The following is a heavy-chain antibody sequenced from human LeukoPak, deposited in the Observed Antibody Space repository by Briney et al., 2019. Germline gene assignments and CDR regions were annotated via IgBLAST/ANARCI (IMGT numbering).Heavy chain of an antibody. CDR2: INPSGGST. CDR3: ARDRGRYYDSSGYYYTPLYYYYGMDV. D-gene: IGHD3-22*01. CDR1: GYTFPSYF. V-gene: IGHV1-46*01. J-gene: IGHJ6*02. Sequence: ASVKVSCKASGYTFPSYFMHWVRQAPGQGLEWMGIINPSGGSTSYAQKFQGRVTMTRDTSTSTVYMELSSLRSEDTAVYYCARDRGRYYDSSGYYYTPLYYYYGMDVWGQGTTVTVSS.